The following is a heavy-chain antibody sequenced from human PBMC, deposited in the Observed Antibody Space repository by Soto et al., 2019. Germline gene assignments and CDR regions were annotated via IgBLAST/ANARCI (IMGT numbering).Heavy chain of an antibody. CDR3: AREGSSSSAGYYYYGMDV. CDR1: GFTFSSYS. J-gene: IGHJ6*02. CDR2: ISSSSSYI. D-gene: IGHD6-6*01. V-gene: IGHV3-21*01. Sequence: PGGSLRLSCAASGFTFSSYSMNWVRQAPGKGLEWVSSISSSSSYIYYADSVKGRFTISRDNAKNSLYLQMNSLRAEDTAVYYCAREGSSSSAGYYYYGMDVWGQGTTVTVSS.